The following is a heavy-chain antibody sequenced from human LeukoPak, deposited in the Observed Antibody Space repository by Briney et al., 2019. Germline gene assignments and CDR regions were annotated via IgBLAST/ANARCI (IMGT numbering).Heavy chain of an antibody. D-gene: IGHD3-10*01. V-gene: IGHV3-30*03. Sequence: GGSLSLFCAVSGFTFSSYGMLCVRQARGKALEWVGVISYDGSNKYYADSVEPRFTISRHISKSTMYLQMNSLRAEDTAVYYCATTMVRGVIIYYFDYWGQGTLVTVSS. CDR2: ISYDGSNK. CDR1: GFTFSSYG. J-gene: IGHJ4*02. CDR3: ATTMVRGVIIYYFDY.